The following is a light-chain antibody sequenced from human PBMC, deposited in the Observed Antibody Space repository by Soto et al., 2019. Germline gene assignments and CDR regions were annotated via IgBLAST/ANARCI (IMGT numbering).Light chain of an antibody. J-gene: IGKJ1*01. CDR1: QSLLRSSNNKNY. CDR2: WSS. CDR3: QQCYDTCVT. Sequence: IVMTQSPDSLAVSLGERATINCESSQSLLRSSNNKNYLAWYQQKPGQPPKLLIYWSSTRESGVPDRFSGCGSGTDFALTISRLVAEDVAVYYCQQCYDTCVTVGQVTEVDIX. V-gene: IGKV4-1*01.